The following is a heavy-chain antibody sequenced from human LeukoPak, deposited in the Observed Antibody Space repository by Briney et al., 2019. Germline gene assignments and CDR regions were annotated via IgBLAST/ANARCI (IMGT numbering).Heavy chain of an antibody. CDR1: GDSITSYY. J-gene: IGHJ5*01. Sequence: SETLSLTCTVSGDSITSYYWTWLRQPPGKALEWIGYIYYSGSTNYSPSLKSRVTISLDKSKTQFFLKLSSVAAAATAVYYCARLSNYGILTGNSWFDSWGQGTLVTASS. CDR3: ARLSNYGILTGNSWFDS. V-gene: IGHV4-59*08. D-gene: IGHD3-9*01. CDR2: IYYSGST.